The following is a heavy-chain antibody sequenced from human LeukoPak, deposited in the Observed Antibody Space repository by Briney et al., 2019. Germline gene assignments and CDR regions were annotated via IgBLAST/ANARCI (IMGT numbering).Heavy chain of an antibody. J-gene: IGHJ4*02. D-gene: IGHD6-13*01. CDR3: ARTGDIGAAAEFDY. CDR2: INAGNGNT. V-gene: IGHV1-3*01. Sequence: GASVKVSCKASGYTFTSYAMHWVRQAPGQRLEWMGWINAGNGNTKYSQKFQDRVTITRDTSASTAYMELSSLRSEDTAVYYCARTGDIGAAAEFDYWGQGTLVTVSS. CDR1: GYTFTSYA.